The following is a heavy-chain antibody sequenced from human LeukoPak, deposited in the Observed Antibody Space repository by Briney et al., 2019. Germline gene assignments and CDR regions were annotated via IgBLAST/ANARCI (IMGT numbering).Heavy chain of an antibody. V-gene: IGHV1-2*06. D-gene: IGHD6-13*01. CDR2: INPNSGGT. Sequence: ASVKVSCKASGYTFTGYYMHWVRQAPGQGLEWMRRINPNSGGTNYAQKFQGRVTMTRDTSISTAYMELSRLRSDDTAVYCCARDPGIRGGVWGQGTLVTVSS. CDR3: ARDPGIRGGV. CDR1: GYTFTGYY. J-gene: IGHJ4*02.